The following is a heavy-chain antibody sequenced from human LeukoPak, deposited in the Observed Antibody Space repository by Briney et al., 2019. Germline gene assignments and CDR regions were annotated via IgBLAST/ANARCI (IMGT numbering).Heavy chain of an antibody. CDR1: GFTFSSYA. J-gene: IGHJ4*02. D-gene: IGHD2-2*01. CDR3: ARLGYCSSTSCLVPY. CDR2: ISYDGSNK. Sequence: PGGSLRLACAASGFTFSSYAMHWVRQAPGKGLEWVAVISYDGSNKYYADSVKGRFTISRDNSKNTLCLQMNSLRAADTAVYYCARLGYCSSTSCLVPYWGQGTLVTVSS. V-gene: IGHV3-30-3*01.